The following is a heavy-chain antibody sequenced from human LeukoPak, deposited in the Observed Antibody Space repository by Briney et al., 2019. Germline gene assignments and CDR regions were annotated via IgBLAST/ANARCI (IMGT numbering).Heavy chain of an antibody. CDR1: GFTFSGYS. V-gene: IGHV3-48*02. J-gene: IGHJ2*01. CDR3: ARFRGSSWYFDL. Sequence: GGSLRLSCAASGFTFSGYSMSWVRHAPGKGLERVSYISSSSSIINFADSVKGRFTISRDNAKNSLYLQMNSLRDEDTAVYYCARFRGSSWYFDLWGRGTLVTVSS. CDR2: ISSSSSII. D-gene: IGHD2-15*01.